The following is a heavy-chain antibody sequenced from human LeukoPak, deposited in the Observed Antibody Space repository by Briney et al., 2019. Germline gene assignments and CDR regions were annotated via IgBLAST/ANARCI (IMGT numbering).Heavy chain of an antibody. Sequence: PGGSLRLSCAASGFTFNNFALSWVRQAPEKGLEWVATIIGRGRSSSHAASVKGRFTISRDNSNNTLYLHMSSLRADDTAVYYCAKHPGPYGGNPFNSWGLGMLVTVSS. CDR3: AKHPGPYGGNPFNS. V-gene: IGHV3-23*01. CDR2: IIGRGRSS. D-gene: IGHD4-23*01. CDR1: GFTFNNFA. J-gene: IGHJ4*02.